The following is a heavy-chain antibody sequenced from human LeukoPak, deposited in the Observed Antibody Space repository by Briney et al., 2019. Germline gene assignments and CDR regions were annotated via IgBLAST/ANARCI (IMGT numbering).Heavy chain of an antibody. V-gene: IGHV4-4*02. CDR3: ARKDYGSGSFSRSFDY. Sequence: PSETLSLTCAVSGGSISSSHWWSWVRQPPGKGLEWIGEIYHSGSTNYNPSLKSRVTISVDKFNNQFSLKLNSVTAADTAMYYCARKDYGSGSFSRSFDYWGQGTLVTVSS. J-gene: IGHJ4*02. D-gene: IGHD3-10*01. CDR2: IYHSGST. CDR1: GGSISSSHW.